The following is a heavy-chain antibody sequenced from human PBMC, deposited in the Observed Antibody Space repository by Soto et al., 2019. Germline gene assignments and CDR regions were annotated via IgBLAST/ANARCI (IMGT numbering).Heavy chain of an antibody. J-gene: IGHJ4*02. D-gene: IGHD2-15*01. V-gene: IGHV3-30-3*01. Sequence: QVQLVESGGGVVQPGRSLRLSCAASGFTFSSYAMHWVRQAPGKGLEWVAVISYDGSNKYYADSVKGRFTISRDNSKNXXYMPMNSLRAEDTAVYYCARDGKRYCSGGSCHFDYWGQGTLVTVSS. CDR2: ISYDGSNK. CDR1: GFTFSSYA. CDR3: ARDGKRYCSGGSCHFDY.